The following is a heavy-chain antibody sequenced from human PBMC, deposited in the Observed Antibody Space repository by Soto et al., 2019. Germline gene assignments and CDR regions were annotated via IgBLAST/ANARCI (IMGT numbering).Heavy chain of an antibody. CDR2: TYYKSKWFY. D-gene: IGHD6-25*01. Sequence: PSQTLSLTCDISGDSVSSDSTAWNWIRQSPSRGLEWLGRTYYKSKWFYNYAVSVRSRIAIKSDTSKNQLSLQLNSVTPEDTAVYFCARGDQRLLYWGQGTLVTVSS. J-gene: IGHJ4*02. V-gene: IGHV6-1*01. CDR1: GDSVSSDSTA. CDR3: ARGDQRLLY.